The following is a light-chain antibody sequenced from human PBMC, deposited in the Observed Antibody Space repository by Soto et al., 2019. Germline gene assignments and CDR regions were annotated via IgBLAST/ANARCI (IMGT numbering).Light chain of an antibody. V-gene: IGLV2-14*03. Sequence: QSALTQPRSVSGSPGQSVTISCTGTNSDIGGYNYVSWYQQHPGKAPKLIIYDIIHRPSGVSDRFSGSKSVNTASLTVSGLQPEDEANYYGSSYSRTTTLVVFGGGTKLTVL. J-gene: IGLJ2*01. CDR2: DII. CDR3: SSYSRTTTLVV. CDR1: NSDIGGYNY.